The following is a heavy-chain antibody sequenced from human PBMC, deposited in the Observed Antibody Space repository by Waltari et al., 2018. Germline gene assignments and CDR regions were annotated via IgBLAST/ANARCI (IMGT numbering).Heavy chain of an antibody. CDR2: IYYSGRT. CDR1: GGSISSSSYY. J-gene: IGHJ4*02. D-gene: IGHD2-8*01. Sequence: QLQLQESGPGLVKPSETLSLTCTVSGGSISSSSYYWGWIRQPPGKGLEWIESIYYSGRTYYTPALKSRVTRSVDTSKNQFSLKLSSVTAADTAVYYCAGSIRVSGLDWGQGTLVTVSS. CDR3: AGSIRVSGLD. V-gene: IGHV4-39*07.